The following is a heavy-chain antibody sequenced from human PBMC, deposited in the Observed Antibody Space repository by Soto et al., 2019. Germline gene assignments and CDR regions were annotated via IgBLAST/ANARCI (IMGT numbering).Heavy chain of an antibody. CDR1: GYTFTSYG. D-gene: IGHD3-22*01. CDR2: ISAYNGNT. J-gene: IGHJ4*02. CDR3: ARDWGYDSSRYYFEY. V-gene: IGHV1-18*04. Sequence: ASVKVSCKASGYTFTSYGISWVRQAPGQGLEWMGWISAYNGNTNYAQKLQGRVTMTTDTSTSTAYLELGSLRSDDTAVYYCARDWGYDSSRYYFEYWGQGTLVTVSS.